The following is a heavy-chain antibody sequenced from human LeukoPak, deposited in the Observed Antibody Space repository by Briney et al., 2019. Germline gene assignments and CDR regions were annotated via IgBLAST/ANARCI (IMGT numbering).Heavy chain of an antibody. CDR2: IKQDGSEK. Sequence: GGSLRLSCAASGFTFSSYWMSWVRQAPGKGLEWVANIKQDGSEKYYVDSVKGRFTISRDNAKNSLYLQMNSLRAEDTAVYYCARAAHYDLWSGPPDYWGQGTLVTVSS. CDR1: GFTFSSYW. J-gene: IGHJ4*02. CDR3: ARAAHYDLWSGPPDY. V-gene: IGHV3-7*01. D-gene: IGHD3-3*01.